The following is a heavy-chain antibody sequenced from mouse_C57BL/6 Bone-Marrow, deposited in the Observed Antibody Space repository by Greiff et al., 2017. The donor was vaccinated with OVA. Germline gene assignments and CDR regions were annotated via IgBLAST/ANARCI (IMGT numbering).Heavy chain of an antibody. CDR2: IDPSDSYT. Sequence: QVQLQQPGAELVRPGTSVKLSCKASGYTFTSYWMHWVKQRPGQGLEWIGVIDPSDSYTNYNQKFKGKATLTVDTSSSTAYMQLSSLTSEDSAVYYCAKEGYYYGSSSDYGDRGTTLTVSA. D-gene: IGHD1-1*01. CDR1: GYTFTSYW. CDR3: AKEGYYYGSSSDY. V-gene: IGHV1-59*01. J-gene: IGHJ2*01.